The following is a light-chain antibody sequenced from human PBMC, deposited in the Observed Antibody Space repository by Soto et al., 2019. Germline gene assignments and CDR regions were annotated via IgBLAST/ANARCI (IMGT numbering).Light chain of an antibody. V-gene: IGLV2-14*03. CDR2: AVS. CDR1: SSDVGNYDY. J-gene: IGLJ1*01. Sequence: QSALTQPASVSGSPGQSITISCTGTSSDVGNYDYVSWYQQYPGKAPKLMIYAVSRRPSGVSNRFSGSKSGNTASLTISGLQAEDKADYYCTSYTPSSTNVFGTGTKVTVL. CDR3: TSYTPSSTNV.